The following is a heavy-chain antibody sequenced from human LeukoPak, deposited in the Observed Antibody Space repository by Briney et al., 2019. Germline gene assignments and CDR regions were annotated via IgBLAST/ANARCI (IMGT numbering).Heavy chain of an antibody. V-gene: IGHV1-46*01. CDR1: GYMFSTSY. CDR3: ARDDGYCGGDCYSGVDY. J-gene: IGHJ4*02. Sequence: GASVKVSFKASGYMFSTSYMHWVRQAPGQGLEWMGVINTSDGGTSYAQMFQGRVTMTRDTSTTTVYMELSSLRSEDTAIYYCARDDGYCGGDCYSGVDYWGQGTLVTVSS. D-gene: IGHD2-21*02. CDR2: INTSDGGT.